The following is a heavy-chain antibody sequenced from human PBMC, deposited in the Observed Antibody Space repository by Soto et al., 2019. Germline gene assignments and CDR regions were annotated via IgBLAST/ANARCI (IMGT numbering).Heavy chain of an antibody. V-gene: IGHV3-23*01. CDR1: GFTFSSYA. CDR3: AKDYIAAAGNDYYYGMDV. D-gene: IGHD6-13*01. J-gene: IGHJ6*02. CDR2: ISGSGGST. Sequence: PGGSLRLSCAASGFTFSSYAMSWVRQAPGKGLEWVSAISGSGGSTYYADSVKGRFTISRDSSKNTLYLQMNSLRAEDTAVYYCAKDYIAAAGNDYYYGMDVWGQGTTVTVSS.